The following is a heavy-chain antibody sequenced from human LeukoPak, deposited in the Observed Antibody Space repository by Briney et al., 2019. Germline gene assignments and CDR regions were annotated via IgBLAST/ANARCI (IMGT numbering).Heavy chain of an antibody. V-gene: IGHV4-39*01. CDR2: IYYSGST. D-gene: IGHD3-9*01. CDR3: ARSNRRLYYDILTGPLNYFDC. J-gene: IGHJ4*02. CDR1: GGSISSSSYY. Sequence: PSETLSLTCTVSGGSISSSSYYWGWIRQPPGKGLEWIGSIYYSGSTYYNPSLKSRVTISVDTSKNQFSLKLSSVTAADTAVYYCARSNRRLYYDILTGPLNYFDCWGQGTLVTVSS.